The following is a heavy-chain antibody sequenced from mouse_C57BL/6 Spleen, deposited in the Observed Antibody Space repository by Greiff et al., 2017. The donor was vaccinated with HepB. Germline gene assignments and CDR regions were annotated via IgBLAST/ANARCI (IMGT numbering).Heavy chain of an antibody. CDR1: GYSLTSDY. D-gene: IGHD2-2*01. CDR3: ARSLIDYGNDGAMDY. CDR2: ISYSGST. Sequence: VQLQQSGPGLAKPSQTLSLPCSVPGYSLTSDYWNWIRKFPGNKLEYMGYISYSGSTYYNPSLQSRISITRDTSKNQYYLQLNSVTTEDTATSYCARSLIDYGNDGAMDYWGQGTSVNVSS. V-gene: IGHV3-8*01. J-gene: IGHJ4*01.